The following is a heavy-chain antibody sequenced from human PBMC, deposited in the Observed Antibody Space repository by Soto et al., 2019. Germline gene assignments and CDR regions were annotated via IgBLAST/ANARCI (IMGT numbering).Heavy chain of an antibody. Sequence: QVQVVQSGAEVKRPGSSLKVSCETSGGTSAIYTITWVRQAPGQGLQWMGRIVPTLHVTNYAPEFQGRLTITAGTSTTTVHMELSSLTSEDAAVYYCTTEKFGAGRGGVRYWGQGTLVTVSS. CDR3: TTEKFGAGRGGVRY. J-gene: IGHJ4*02. V-gene: IGHV1-69*08. CDR2: IVPTLHVT. D-gene: IGHD3-10*01. CDR1: GGTSAIYT.